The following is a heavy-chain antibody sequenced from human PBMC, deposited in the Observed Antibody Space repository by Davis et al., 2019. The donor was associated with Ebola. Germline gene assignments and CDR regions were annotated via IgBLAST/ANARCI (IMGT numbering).Heavy chain of an antibody. CDR1: GFTVSSNY. Sequence: GESLKISCAASGFTVSSNYMSWVRQAPGKGLEWVSVIYSGGSTYYADSVKGRFTISRDNSKNTLYLQMNSLRDEDTAVYYCARLVLRRLDVWGQGTTVTVSS. CDR2: IYSGGST. D-gene: IGHD1-14*01. J-gene: IGHJ6*02. V-gene: IGHV3-53*01. CDR3: ARLVLRRLDV.